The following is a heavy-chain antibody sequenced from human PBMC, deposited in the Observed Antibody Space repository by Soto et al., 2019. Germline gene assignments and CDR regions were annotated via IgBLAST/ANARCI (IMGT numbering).Heavy chain of an antibody. V-gene: IGHV4-59*01. D-gene: IGHD3-22*01. CDR1: GGSISSYY. J-gene: IGHJ5*02. Sequence: PSETLSLTCTVSGGSISSYYWSWIRQPPGKGLEWIGYIYYSGSTNYNPSLKSRVTISVDTSKNQFSLKLSSVTAADTAVYYCARQYYYDSSGKENWFDPWGQGTLVTVSS. CDR2: IYYSGST. CDR3: ARQYYYDSSGKENWFDP.